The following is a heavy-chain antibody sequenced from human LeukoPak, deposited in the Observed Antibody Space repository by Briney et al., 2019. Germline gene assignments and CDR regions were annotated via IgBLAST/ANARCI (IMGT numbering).Heavy chain of an antibody. V-gene: IGHV4-59*01. Sequence: SETLSLTCTVSSGSISYFYWNWIRQPPGKGLEWIGYIHYTGSTNYNPSLKSRVTISVDTSKNQFSLKLSSVTAADTAVYYCATYTNRLHYWGQGSLVSVSS. D-gene: IGHD2-8*01. CDR2: IHYTGST. J-gene: IGHJ4*02. CDR1: SGSISYFY. CDR3: ATYTNRLHY.